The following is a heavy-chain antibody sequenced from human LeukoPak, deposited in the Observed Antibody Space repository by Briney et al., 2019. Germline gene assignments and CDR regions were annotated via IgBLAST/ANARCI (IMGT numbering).Heavy chain of an antibody. CDR3: ARLPRLDSSGYYDY. J-gene: IGHJ4*02. V-gene: IGHV3-74*01. Sequence: GGSLRLSCAASGFTFSSYWMHWVRHAPGKGPVWVSRINSDGSSTSYADSVKGRFTISRDNAKNTLYLQMNSLRAEDTAVYYCARLPRLDSSGYYDYWGQGTLVTVSS. CDR2: INSDGSST. CDR1: GFTFSSYW. D-gene: IGHD3-22*01.